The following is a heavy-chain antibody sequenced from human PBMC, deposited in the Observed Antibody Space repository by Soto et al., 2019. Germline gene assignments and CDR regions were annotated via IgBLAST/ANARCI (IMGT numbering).Heavy chain of an antibody. CDR1: GFTFSSYT. J-gene: IGHJ4*02. V-gene: IGHV3-23*01. D-gene: IGHD2-15*01. Sequence: PGGSLRLSCAASGFTFSSYTMTWVRQAPGEGPEWVSIINPSGATTYYAGSVKGRFTISRDNSKNTLYLQMNSLRADDTAVYYCAKRLQPEVGPFDCWGLGTLVTVSS. CDR2: INPSGATT. CDR3: AKRLQPEVGPFDC.